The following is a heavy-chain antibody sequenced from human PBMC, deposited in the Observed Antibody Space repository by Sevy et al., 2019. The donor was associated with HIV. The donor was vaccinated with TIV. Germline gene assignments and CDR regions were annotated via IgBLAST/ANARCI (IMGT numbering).Heavy chain of an antibody. CDR1: GFTFSNSW. CDR2: MSQDGSYK. CDR3: VIIRGAS. D-gene: IGHD3-16*01. Sequence: GGSLRLSCAASGFTFSNSWMGWVRQAPGKGLEWVATMSQDGSYKYYVDSVKGRFIVSRDNAKNSLFLQMNSLRDEDTAIYYCVIIRGASWGQRALVTVSS. J-gene: IGHJ5*02. V-gene: IGHV3-7*01.